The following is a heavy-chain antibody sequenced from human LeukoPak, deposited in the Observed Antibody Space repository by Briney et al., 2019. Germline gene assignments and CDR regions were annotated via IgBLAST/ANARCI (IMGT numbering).Heavy chain of an antibody. V-gene: IGHV1-2*02. CDR1: GYTFTGYY. Sequence: ASVKVSCKASGYTFTGYYIHWVRQAPGQGLEWMGWINPNSGGTNYAQKFQGRVTMTRDTSISTAYMEVSSLTSDDTAVYYCARAGAVAGTGFANSDYWGQGTLVTVSS. D-gene: IGHD6-19*01. CDR2: INPNSGGT. J-gene: IGHJ4*02. CDR3: ARAGAVAGTGFANSDY.